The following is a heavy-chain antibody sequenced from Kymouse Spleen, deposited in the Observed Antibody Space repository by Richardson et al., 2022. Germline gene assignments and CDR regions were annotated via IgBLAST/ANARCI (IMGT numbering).Heavy chain of an antibody. Sequence: QVQLVESGGGVVQPGRSLRLSCAASGFTFSSYGMHWVRQAPGKGLEWVAVIWYDGSNKYYADSVKGRFTISRDNSKNTLYLQMNSLRAEDTAVYYCARDRYYGSGSPGYGMDVWGQGTTVTVSS. V-gene: IGHV3-33*01. CDR3: ARDRYYGSGSPGYGMDV. CDR1: GFTFSSYG. D-gene: IGHD3-10*01. J-gene: IGHJ6*02. CDR2: IWYDGSNK.